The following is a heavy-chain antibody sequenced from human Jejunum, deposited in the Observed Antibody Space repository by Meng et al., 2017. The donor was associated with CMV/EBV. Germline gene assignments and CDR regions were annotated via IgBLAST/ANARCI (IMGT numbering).Heavy chain of an antibody. CDR2: IRGADGST. CDR1: GLTFRTDG. J-gene: IGHJ4*02. CDR3: ATLPWFAEIH. V-gene: IGHV3-23*01. D-gene: IGHD3-10*01. Sequence: ASGLTFRTDGMSWVRQAPGRGLEWVSAIRGADGSTYYADSVRGRFTMSSDNSRTKVSLQMNSLRAEDTAIYYCATLPWFAEIHWGQGTLVTVSS.